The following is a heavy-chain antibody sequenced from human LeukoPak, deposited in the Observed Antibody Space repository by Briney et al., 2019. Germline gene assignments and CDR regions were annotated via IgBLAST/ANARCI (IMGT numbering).Heavy chain of an antibody. CDR1: GYTFTSYY. CDR2: INPSGGST. J-gene: IGHJ4*02. V-gene: IGHV1-46*01. CDR3: ATYSGYDSGPPDY. Sequence: ASVKVSCKASGYTFTSYYMHWVRQAPGQGLEWMGIINPSGGSTSYAQKLQGRVTMTTDTSTSTAYMELRSLRSDDTAVYYCATYSGYDSGPPDYWGQGTLVTVSS. D-gene: IGHD5-12*01.